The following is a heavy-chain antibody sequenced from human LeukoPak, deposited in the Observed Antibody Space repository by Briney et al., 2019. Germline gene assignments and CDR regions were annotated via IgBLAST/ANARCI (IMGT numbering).Heavy chain of an antibody. V-gene: IGHV3-30*02. CDR1: GFTFSSYG. CDR2: IRYDGSNK. D-gene: IGHD2-15*01. Sequence: PGGSLRLSCAASGFTFSSYGIHWVRQAPGKGLEWVAFIRYDGSNKYYTDSVKGRFTISRDNSKNTLYLQMNSLRAEDTAIYYCAKSGLNRFDYWGQGTLVTVSS. CDR3: AKSGLNRFDY. J-gene: IGHJ4*02.